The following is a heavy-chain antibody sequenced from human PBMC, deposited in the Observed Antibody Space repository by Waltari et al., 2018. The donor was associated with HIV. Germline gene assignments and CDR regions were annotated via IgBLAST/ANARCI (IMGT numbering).Heavy chain of an antibody. CDR3: ARGGLGFGLDV. V-gene: IGHV4-34*01. CDR1: GGSFSGPY. CDR2: ISDRTRA. D-gene: IGHD3-16*01. J-gene: IGHJ6*04. Sequence: QVQIQQWCAGLLKPSETLSLTFAVYGGSFSGPYWTWIRQSLGRVPEWIGEISDRTRASYNPSIKSRVTISLDTSKNQVFLRLRSLTAADSAEYFCARGGLGFGLDVWGNGTTVSVSS.